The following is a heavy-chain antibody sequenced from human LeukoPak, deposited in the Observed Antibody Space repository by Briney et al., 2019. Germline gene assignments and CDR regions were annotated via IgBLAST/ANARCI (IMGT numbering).Heavy chain of an antibody. CDR1: GGSIGRSSYY. CDR3: ARPRPYAGANDAFDI. Sequence: SETLSLTCTVSGGSIGRSSYYWGWIRQPPGKGLEWIGSLYYSGSTYYNPSLKSRVTISVDTSKNQFSLNLTSVTAADTAVYYCARPRPYAGANDAFDIWGQGTMVTVSS. D-gene: IGHD4-23*01. CDR2: LYYSGST. V-gene: IGHV4-39*07. J-gene: IGHJ3*02.